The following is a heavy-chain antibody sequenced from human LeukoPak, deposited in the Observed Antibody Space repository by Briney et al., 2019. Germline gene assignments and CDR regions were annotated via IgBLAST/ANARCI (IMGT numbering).Heavy chain of an antibody. D-gene: IGHD3-22*01. Sequence: PSETLSLTCSVSGGSISSSSYYWGWIRQPPGKGLEWIGSISSSGSTFYNPSLKSRVTISVDTSKNQFSLKLSSVTATDTAVYHCATTRGDGSGYFACWGQGTLVTVSS. CDR1: GGSISSSSYY. V-gene: IGHV4-39*01. CDR2: ISSSGST. CDR3: ATTRGDGSGYFAC. J-gene: IGHJ4*02.